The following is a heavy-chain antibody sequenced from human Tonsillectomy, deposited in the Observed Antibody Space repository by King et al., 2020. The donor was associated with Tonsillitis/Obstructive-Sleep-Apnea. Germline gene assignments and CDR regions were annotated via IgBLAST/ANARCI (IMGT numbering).Heavy chain of an antibody. Sequence: QLQESGPGLLKPLETLSLTCTVSGGSISSYYWNWLRQPPGKGLEWIGYIYDSGSTNYNPSLKSRVTISVDTSKNQFSLKLTSVTAADTAVYYCAREAYGNSDWYFDLWGRGTLVTVSS. D-gene: IGHD4-23*01. J-gene: IGHJ2*01. CDR1: GGSISSYY. CDR2: IYDSGST. V-gene: IGHV4-59*01. CDR3: AREAYGNSDWYFDL.